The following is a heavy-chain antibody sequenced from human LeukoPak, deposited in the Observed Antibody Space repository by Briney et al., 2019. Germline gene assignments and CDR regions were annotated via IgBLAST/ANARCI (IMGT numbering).Heavy chain of an antibody. CDR1: GFTFSDAW. Sequence: GGSLRLSCAASGFTFSDAWLSWVRQAPGKGLEWVSYISSSSSTIYYADSVKGRFTISRDNAKNSLYLQMNSLRAEDTAVYYCARDCSSTSCHRTFDYWGQGTLVTVSS. V-gene: IGHV3-48*01. CDR2: ISSSSSTI. J-gene: IGHJ4*02. D-gene: IGHD2-2*02. CDR3: ARDCSSTSCHRTFDY.